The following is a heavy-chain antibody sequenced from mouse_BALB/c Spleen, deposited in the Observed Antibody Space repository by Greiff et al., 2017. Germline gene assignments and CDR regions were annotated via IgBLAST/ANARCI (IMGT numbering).Heavy chain of an antibody. CDR3: AIYGNHRTVGAMDY. D-gene: IGHD2-1*01. CDR2: IWAGGST. Sequence: VQLVESGPGLVAPSQSLSITCTVSGFSLTSYGVHWVRQPPGKGLEWLGVIWAGGSTNYNSALMSRLSISKDNSKSQVFLKMNSLQTDDTAMYYCAIYGNHRTVGAMDYWGQGTSVTVSS. V-gene: IGHV2-9*02. J-gene: IGHJ4*01. CDR1: GFSLTSYG.